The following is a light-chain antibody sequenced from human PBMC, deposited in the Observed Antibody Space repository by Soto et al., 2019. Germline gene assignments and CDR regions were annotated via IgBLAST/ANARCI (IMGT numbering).Light chain of an antibody. Sequence: QSVLTQPRSASGSPGQSVTIHCTGTSXDVGGYDHVSWYQQHPGKAPKLMIYEVTKRPAGVPDRFSGSKSGNTASLTVSGLQAEDEADYYCSSDAGNYNYVFGTGTKVNVL. CDR1: SXDVGGYDH. V-gene: IGLV2-8*01. CDR2: EVT. J-gene: IGLJ1*01. CDR3: SSDAGNYNYV.